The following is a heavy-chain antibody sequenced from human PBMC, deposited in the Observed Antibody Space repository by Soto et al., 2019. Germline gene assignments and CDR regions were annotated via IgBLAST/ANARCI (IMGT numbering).Heavy chain of an antibody. CDR3: AKDLGELSVRYYYYYYMDV. D-gene: IGHD3-16*02. CDR1: GFTFDDYA. V-gene: IGHV3-9*01. CDR2: ISWNSGSI. Sequence: GGSLRLSCAASGFTFDDYAMHWVRQAPGKGLEWVSGISWNSGSIGYADSVKGRFTISRDKAKNSLYLQMNSLRAEDTALYYCAKDLGELSVRYYYYYYMDVWGKGTTVTVSS. J-gene: IGHJ6*03.